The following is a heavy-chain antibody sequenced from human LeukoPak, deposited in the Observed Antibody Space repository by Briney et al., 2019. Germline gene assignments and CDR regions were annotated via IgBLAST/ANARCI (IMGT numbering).Heavy chain of an antibody. CDR1: GYTFTGYY. CDR2: INPNSGGT. CDR3: ARDYYYDSSGYLDY. Sequence: ASVKVSCKASGYTFTGYYMHWVRQAPGQGLEWMGWINPNSGGTNYAQKFQGRVTMTRDTSISTAYVELSRLRSDDTAVYYCARDYYYDSSGYLDYWGQGTLVTVSS. J-gene: IGHJ4*02. V-gene: IGHV1-2*02. D-gene: IGHD3-22*01.